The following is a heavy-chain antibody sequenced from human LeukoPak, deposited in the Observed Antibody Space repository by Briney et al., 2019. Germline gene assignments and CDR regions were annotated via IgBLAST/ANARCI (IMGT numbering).Heavy chain of an antibody. CDR1: GGSISSHH. D-gene: IGHD2-2*01. CDR3: ASLGQVPAASPFYYFDY. CDR2: IYYSGST. J-gene: IGHJ4*02. Sequence: QSSETLSLTCTVSGGSISSHHWSWIRQPPGKGLEWIGYIYYSGSTYYNPSLKSRVTISVDRSKNQFSLKLSSVTAADTAVYYCASLGQVPAASPFYYFDYWGQGTLVTVSS. V-gene: IGHV4-59*11.